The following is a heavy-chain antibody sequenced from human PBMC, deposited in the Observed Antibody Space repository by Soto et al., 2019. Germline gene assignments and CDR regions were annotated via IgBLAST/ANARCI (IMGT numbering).Heavy chain of an antibody. CDR1: GYSFTSHW. V-gene: IGHV5-10-1*01. D-gene: IGHD1-1*01. J-gene: IGHJ6*02. CDR2: IDPSNSYT. CDR3: ARRLSGPKEEYNAYYFYGLDV. Sequence: PGESLKISCQGSGYSFTSHWITWVRQTPGKGLEWMGRIDPSNSYTNYSPSFQGHVAISIDRSISTAYLQWSSLEASDTAICYCARRLSGPKEEYNAYYFYGLDVWGQGTTVTVSS.